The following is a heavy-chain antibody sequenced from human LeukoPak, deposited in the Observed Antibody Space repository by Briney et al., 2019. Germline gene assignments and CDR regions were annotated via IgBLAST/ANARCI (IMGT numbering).Heavy chain of an antibody. J-gene: IGHJ4*02. CDR3: TREYSSGWPFDF. V-gene: IGHV3-73*01. D-gene: IGHD6-19*01. CDR2: IRSKADTYTT. Sequence: PGGSLRLSCAASGFTFSASAVHWVRRASGKGLEWVCRIRSKADTYTTSYAASVKGRFTISRDDSKNTAFLQLNSLKTEDTAVYYCTREYSSGWPFDFWGQGTLVTVSS. CDR1: GFTFSASA.